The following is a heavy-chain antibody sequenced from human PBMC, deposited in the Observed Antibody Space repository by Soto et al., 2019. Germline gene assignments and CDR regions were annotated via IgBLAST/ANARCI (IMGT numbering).Heavy chain of an antibody. CDR1: GFIVSSNY. V-gene: IGHV3-53*01. J-gene: IGHJ4*02. Sequence: GGSLRLSCAASGFIVSSNYMGWVRQAPGKGLECVSVIYSGGSTDYADSVKGRCTISRDSSKNTLYLQMNSLRAEDTAMYYCARSWGYLDYWGQGTVVTVSS. CDR2: IYSGGST. CDR3: ARSWGYLDY. D-gene: IGHD3-16*01.